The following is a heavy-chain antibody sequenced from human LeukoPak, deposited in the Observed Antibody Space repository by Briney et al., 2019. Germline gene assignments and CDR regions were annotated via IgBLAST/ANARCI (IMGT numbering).Heavy chain of an antibody. J-gene: IGHJ5*02. Sequence: SETLSLTCAVYGGSFSGYYWSWIRQPPGKGLEWIGENNYSGSTNYNPSLKSRVTISVDTSKNQFSLKLSSVTAADTAVYYCARARPYYDFWSGGNWFDPWGQGTLVTVSS. CDR1: GGSFSGYY. CDR2: NNYSGST. CDR3: ARARPYYDFWSGGNWFDP. V-gene: IGHV4-34*01. D-gene: IGHD3-3*01.